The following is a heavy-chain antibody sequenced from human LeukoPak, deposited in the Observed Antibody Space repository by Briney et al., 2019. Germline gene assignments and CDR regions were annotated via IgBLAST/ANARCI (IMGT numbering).Heavy chain of an antibody. CDR1: GYTFTSYW. D-gene: IGHD2-15*01. CDR2: IYPGDSDI. V-gene: IGHV5-51*01. Sequence: GESLKISCKGSGYTFTSYWIGWVRQMPGKGLEWMGIIYPGDSDIRYSPSFQGQVTISADKSISTAYLQWISLKASDTAMYYCVRTWCSGGSCYGWFDPWGLGTLVTVSS. J-gene: IGHJ5*02. CDR3: VRTWCSGGSCYGWFDP.